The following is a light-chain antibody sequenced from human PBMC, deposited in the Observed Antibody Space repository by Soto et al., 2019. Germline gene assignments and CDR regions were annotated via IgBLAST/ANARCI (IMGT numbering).Light chain of an antibody. CDR3: QQYGSSPGT. Sequence: EIVLTQSPGTLSLSPGERATLSCRASQSVSSSYLAWYQQKPGQAPRLLIYGASRRATGIPDMFSGSGSGTDFTLTISRLEPEDFAVYYCQQYGSSPGTFGQGTKVEIK. CDR1: QSVSSSY. CDR2: GAS. V-gene: IGKV3-20*01. J-gene: IGKJ1*01.